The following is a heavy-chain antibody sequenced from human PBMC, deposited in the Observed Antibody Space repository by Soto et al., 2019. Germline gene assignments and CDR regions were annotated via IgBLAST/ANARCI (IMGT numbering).Heavy chain of an antibody. D-gene: IGHD1-26*01. Sequence: QVQLVGSGGGVVQPGRSLRLSCAASGFTFSSYGMHWVRQAPGKGLEWVAVISYDGSYKYYADSVKGRFTISRDNSKNTLYLQMNSLRAEDTAVDYCAKEGGSSLRGFFDYWGQGTLVTVSS. CDR2: ISYDGSYK. CDR3: AKEGGSSLRGFFDY. J-gene: IGHJ4*02. CDR1: GFTFSSYG. V-gene: IGHV3-30*18.